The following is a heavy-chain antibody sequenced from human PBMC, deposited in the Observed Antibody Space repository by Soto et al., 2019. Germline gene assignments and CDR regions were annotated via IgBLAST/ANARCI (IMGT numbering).Heavy chain of an antibody. D-gene: IGHD3-9*01. V-gene: IGHV4-61*01. CDR2: IYYSGST. J-gene: IGHJ5*02. CDR1: GGSVSSGRYY. Sequence: SETLSLTCTVSGGSVSSGRYYWRWVRQPRGKGLEWIGYIYYSGSTNYNPSLKSRVTISVDTSKNQFSLRLSSVTAADTAVYYCARTRRLVINWFDPWGQGTLVTVSS. CDR3: ARTRRLVINWFDP.